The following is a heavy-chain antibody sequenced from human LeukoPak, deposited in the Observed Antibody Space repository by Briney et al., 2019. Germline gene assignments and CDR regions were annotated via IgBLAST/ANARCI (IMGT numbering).Heavy chain of an antibody. D-gene: IGHD2-15*01. Sequence: SGGSLRLSCAASGFTFSSYAMSWVRQAPGKGLEWVSAISGSGGSTYYAASVKGGFTISRDNSKNTLYLQMNSLRAEDTAVYYCAKDLVVVVAATPGGYYFDYWGQGTLVTVSS. CDR3: AKDLVVVVAATPGGYYFDY. CDR2: ISGSGGST. J-gene: IGHJ4*02. V-gene: IGHV3-23*01. CDR1: GFTFSSYA.